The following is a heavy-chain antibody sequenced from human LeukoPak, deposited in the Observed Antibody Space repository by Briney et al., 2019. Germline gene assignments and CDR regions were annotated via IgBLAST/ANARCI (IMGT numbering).Heavy chain of an antibody. CDR1: GGSIRGYY. CDR3: AEATSNWFDP. V-gene: IGHV4-4*09. CDR2: IYRRGFA. J-gene: IGHJ5*02. Sequence: PSETLSLTCTVSGGSIRGYYWSWIRQPPGKGLEWIGYIYRRGFANYNPSLESRVTISVDVSKNQFSLNLNSVTAADTAVYYCAEATSNWFDPWGQGIPVTVSS.